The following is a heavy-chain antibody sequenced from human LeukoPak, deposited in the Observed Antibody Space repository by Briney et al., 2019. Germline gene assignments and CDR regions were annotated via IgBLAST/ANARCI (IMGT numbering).Heavy chain of an antibody. Sequence: GASVKVSCKASGGTFSSYAISWVRQAPGQGFEWMGGIIPIFGTANYAQKFQGRVTITADKSTSTAYMELSSLRSEDTAVYYCATRLAVAGTRWFDPWGQGTLVTVSS. D-gene: IGHD6-19*01. CDR1: GGTFSSYA. CDR2: IIPIFGTA. V-gene: IGHV1-69*06. CDR3: ATRLAVAGTRWFDP. J-gene: IGHJ5*02.